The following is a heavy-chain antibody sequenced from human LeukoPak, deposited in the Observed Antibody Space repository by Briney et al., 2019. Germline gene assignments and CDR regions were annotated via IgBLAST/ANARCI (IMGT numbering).Heavy chain of an antibody. D-gene: IGHD4-23*01. Sequence: SETLSLTCTVSGASVSSGSYYWSWIRQPPGKGLEWIGYVYYDGSTNYNPSLKSRVTISADTSKRQFSLKLSSVTAAGTAVYYCAKEGRVRWYPTFFDYWGQGTLVTVSS. J-gene: IGHJ4*02. V-gene: IGHV4-61*01. CDR2: VYYDGST. CDR3: AKEGRVRWYPTFFDY. CDR1: GASVSSGSYY.